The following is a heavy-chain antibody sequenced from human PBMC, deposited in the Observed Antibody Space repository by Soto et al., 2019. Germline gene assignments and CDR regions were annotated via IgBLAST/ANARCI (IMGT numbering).Heavy chain of an antibody. Sequence: QVQLAQSGAEVKKPGASVKVSCKASGYTFINYYMHWVRQAPGQGLEWMGTINPTGGSTKYAQKFQGRVTMTIDTSTNTVYMEVTSLRPEDTAVYYGARRNYYDSSLDYWGQGTLVTVSS. CDR3: ARRNYYDSSLDY. CDR2: INPTGGST. V-gene: IGHV1-46*01. J-gene: IGHJ4*02. CDR1: GYTFINYY. D-gene: IGHD3-22*01.